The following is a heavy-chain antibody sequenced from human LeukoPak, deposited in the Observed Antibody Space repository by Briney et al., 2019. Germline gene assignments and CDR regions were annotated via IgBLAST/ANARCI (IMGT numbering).Heavy chain of an antibody. V-gene: IGHV3-7*01. J-gene: IGHJ3*02. Sequence: GGSLRLSCAASGFTFSGYWMTWVRQAPGKGLEWVANIKQDGSEKHYVDSVKGRFTISRDNAKNSLYLEMNSLRAEDTAVYYCARDLSLDYIISWYDAFDIWGQGTMVTVSS. CDR3: ARDLSLDYIISWYDAFDI. CDR1: GFTFSGYW. D-gene: IGHD6-13*01. CDR2: IKQDGSEK.